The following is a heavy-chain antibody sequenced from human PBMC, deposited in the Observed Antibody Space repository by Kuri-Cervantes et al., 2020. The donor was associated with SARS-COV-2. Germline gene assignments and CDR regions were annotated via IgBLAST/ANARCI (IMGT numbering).Heavy chain of an antibody. Sequence: GGSLRLSCAASGFTFSGHWIHWVRQAPGKGLVWVSRIDTDGTTTIYADSVKGRFTISRDNAKNTLYLQMNSLRAEDTAVYYCARTPYSSGWGGHYYGLDVWGQGTTVTGSS. V-gene: IGHV3-74*01. J-gene: IGHJ6*02. CDR2: IDTDGTTT. CDR3: ARTPYSSGWGGHYYGLDV. D-gene: IGHD6-19*01. CDR1: GFTFSGHW.